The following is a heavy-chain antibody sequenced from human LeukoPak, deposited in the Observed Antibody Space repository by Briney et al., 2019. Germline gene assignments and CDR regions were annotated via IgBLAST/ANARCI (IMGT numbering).Heavy chain of an antibody. J-gene: IGHJ4*02. CDR3: AREVVGHVDTAMVLDY. V-gene: IGHV3-64*01. CDR2: ISSNGIST. D-gene: IGHD5-18*01. CDR1: GFSLSSHG. Sequence: GGSLRLSCVVSGFSLSSHGMHWVRQAPGKGLEDVSAISSNGISTFYANSVKGRFTVSRDDSKNTVYLQMGSLRAEDMAVYYCAREVVGHVDTAMVLDYWGQGTLVTVSS.